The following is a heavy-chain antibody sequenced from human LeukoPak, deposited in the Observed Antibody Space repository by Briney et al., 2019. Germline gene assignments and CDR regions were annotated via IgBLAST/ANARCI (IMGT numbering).Heavy chain of an antibody. CDR1: GFTFSSYW. CDR3: ARVQYYYDSSGYYRGGGFDY. Sequence: GGSLRLSCAASGFTFSSYWMSWVRQAPGKGLEWVANIKQDGSEKYYVDSVKGRFTISRDNAKNSLYLQMNSLRAEDTAVYYCARVQYYYDSSGYYRGGGFDYWGQGTLVTVSS. V-gene: IGHV3-7*01. J-gene: IGHJ4*02. D-gene: IGHD3-22*01. CDR2: IKQDGSEK.